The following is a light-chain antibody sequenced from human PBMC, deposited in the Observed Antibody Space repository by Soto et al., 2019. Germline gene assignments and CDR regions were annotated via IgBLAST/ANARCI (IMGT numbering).Light chain of an antibody. CDR1: SSNIGTSS. CDR3: AEWDDSLNAQV. CDR2: TTN. Sequence: QSALTQPHSASGTPGQRVTISYSGSSSNIGTSSVHWFQQLPGTAPKLLISTTNQRPSGVPERFSGSKSGTSASLAISGLQSEDDADYYCAEWDDSLNAQVFGNETKVTVL. J-gene: IGLJ1*01. V-gene: IGLV1-44*01.